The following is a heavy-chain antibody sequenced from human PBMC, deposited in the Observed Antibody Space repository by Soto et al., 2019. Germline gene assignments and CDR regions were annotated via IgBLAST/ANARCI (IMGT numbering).Heavy chain of an antibody. D-gene: IGHD4-4*01. J-gene: IGHJ4*02. Sequence: ASVKVSCKASGYTFTSYAISWVRQAPGQGLEWMGWINVYNGNTKYAQKFQGRVTVTTDTSTSTVYMELRSLTSDDTAVYYCARDRVAATTGISGYWGQGTLVTVSS. CDR3: ARDRVAATTGISGY. CDR2: INVYNGNT. CDR1: GYTFTSYA. V-gene: IGHV1-18*01.